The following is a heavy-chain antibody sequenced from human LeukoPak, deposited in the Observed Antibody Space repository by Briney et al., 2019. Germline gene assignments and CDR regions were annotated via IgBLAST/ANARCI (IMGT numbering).Heavy chain of an antibody. CDR3: ASRRMSSTGWFVGWFDP. CDR1: GYTFTSYY. D-gene: IGHD6-19*01. CDR2: INPIGGST. V-gene: IGHV1-46*01. Sequence: ASVKVSCKASGYTFTSYYMHWVRQAPGQGLEWMGIINPIGGSTNYAQKFQGRVTMTRDMSTSTVYMDLSSLRSEDTAVYYCASRRMSSTGWFVGWFDPWGQGTLVTVSS. J-gene: IGHJ5*02.